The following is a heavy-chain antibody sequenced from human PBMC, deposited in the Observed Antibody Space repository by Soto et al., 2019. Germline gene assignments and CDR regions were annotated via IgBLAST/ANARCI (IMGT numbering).Heavy chain of an antibody. CDR2: IDWDDDK. Sequence: KSGPTLVNPTQTLTLTCTFSGFSLSTSGMCVSWIRQPPGKALEWLARIDWDDDKYYSTSLKTRLTISKDTSKNQVVLTMTNMDPVDTATYYCARMYRHCSGGSCYPNYYYYYMDVWGKGTTVTVSS. CDR3: ARMYRHCSGGSCYPNYYYYYMDV. D-gene: IGHD2-15*01. V-gene: IGHV2-70*11. J-gene: IGHJ6*03. CDR1: GFSLSTSGMC.